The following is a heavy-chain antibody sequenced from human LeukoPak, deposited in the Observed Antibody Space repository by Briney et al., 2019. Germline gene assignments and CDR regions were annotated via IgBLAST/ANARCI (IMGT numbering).Heavy chain of an antibody. D-gene: IGHD5-12*01. CDR1: GGSTSSHY. CDR2: IYYSGST. CDR3: ARTLGSGYDPYFDY. J-gene: IGHJ4*02. V-gene: IGHV4-59*11. Sequence: SETLSLTCTVSGGSTSSHYWSWIRQPPGKGLEWIGYIYYSGSTNCNPSLKSRVTISVDTSKMQFSLKLSPVTAADTAVYYCARTLGSGYDPYFDYWGQGTLVTVSS.